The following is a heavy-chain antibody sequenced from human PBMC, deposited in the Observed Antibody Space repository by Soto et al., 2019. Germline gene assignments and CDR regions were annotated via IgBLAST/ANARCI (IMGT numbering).Heavy chain of an antibody. CDR2: INHTGST. Sequence: SETLSLTCAVYGAPFSGYYWTWIRQPPGKGLEWIGEINHTGSTKYNPSLKSRVTISLDTSKNQFSLSLRSVTAAGTAVYYCARGREIFGAVTPFEYWGQGTQVTVSS. D-gene: IGHD3-3*01. CDR1: GAPFSGYY. V-gene: IGHV4-34*01. J-gene: IGHJ4*02. CDR3: ARGREIFGAVTPFEY.